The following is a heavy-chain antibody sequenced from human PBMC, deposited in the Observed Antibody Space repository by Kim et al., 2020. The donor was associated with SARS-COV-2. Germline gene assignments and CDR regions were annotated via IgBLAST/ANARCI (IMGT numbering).Heavy chain of an antibody. Sequence: SETLSLTCTVSGGSISSGGYYWSWIRQHPGKGLEWIGYIYYSGGTYYNPSLKSRGTISVDTSKNQFSLKLSSVTAADTAVYYCARGTKYCSGGSCYGSSGWYPPLRSPGNNWFDPCGQGTLVTVSS. J-gene: IGHJ5*02. D-gene: IGHD2-15*01. CDR2: IYYSGGT. CDR3: ARGTKYCSGGSCYGSSGWYPPLRSPGNNWFDP. V-gene: IGHV4-31*03. CDR1: GGSISSGGYY.